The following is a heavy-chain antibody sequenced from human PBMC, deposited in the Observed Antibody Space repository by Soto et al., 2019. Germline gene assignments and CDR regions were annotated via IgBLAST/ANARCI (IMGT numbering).Heavy chain of an antibody. CDR2: INYSGHT. V-gene: IGHV4-39*01. CDR3: ARVDIAVVPSTTFDY. J-gene: IGHJ4*02. CDR1: GGSISSISYY. Sequence: QLQLQESGPGLVKPSETLALTCTVSGGSISSISYYWGWIRQPPGKGLEWIGIINYSGHTFYNPSLKSRVTMSVNTSKNHSSLRLSSVTAAETAVYYCARVDIAVVPSTTFDYWGQGTLVTVSS. D-gene: IGHD2-2*01.